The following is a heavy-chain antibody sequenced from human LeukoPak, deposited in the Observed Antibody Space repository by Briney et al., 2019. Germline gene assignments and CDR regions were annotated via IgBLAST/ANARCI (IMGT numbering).Heavy chain of an antibody. CDR3: ARPTGSGKGWYYLDY. CDR2: IYYSGST. D-gene: IGHD6-19*01. Sequence: SETLSLTCTVSGGSISSSSYYWGWIRQPPGKGLEWIGSIYYSGSTYYNPSLKSRVTISVDTSKNQFSLKLSSVTAADTAVYYLARPTGSGKGWYYLDYRGQGNLV. CDR1: GGSISSSSYY. J-gene: IGHJ4*01. V-gene: IGHV4-39*01.